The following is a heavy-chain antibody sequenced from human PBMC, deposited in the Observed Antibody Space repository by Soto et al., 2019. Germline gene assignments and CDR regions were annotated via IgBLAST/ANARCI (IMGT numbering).Heavy chain of an antibody. V-gene: IGHV2-70*01. J-gene: IGHJ6*02. CDR1: GFSLSTSGMC. Sequence: GSGPTLVNPTQTLTLTCTFSGFSLSTSGMCVSWIRQPPGKALEWLALIDWDDDKYYSTSLKTRLTISKDTSKNQVVLTMANMDPVDTATYYCARIKRDGFAAEYYGMDVWGQGTTVTVSS. D-gene: IGHD6-13*01. CDR2: IDWDDDK. CDR3: ARIKRDGFAAEYYGMDV.